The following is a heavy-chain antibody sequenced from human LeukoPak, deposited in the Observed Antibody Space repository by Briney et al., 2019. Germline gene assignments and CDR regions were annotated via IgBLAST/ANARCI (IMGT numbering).Heavy chain of an antibody. V-gene: IGHV3-23*01. D-gene: IGHD5-24*01. J-gene: IGHJ4*02. CDR3: AKSEVVLGEGWLQGFDY. Sequence: QPGGSLRLSCAASGFTFSSYAMSWVRQAPGKGLEWVSGISGSGTSTYYADSVKGRFTISRDNSKNTLYLQMNSLSPEDTAVYYCAKSEVVLGEGWLQGFDYWGQGTLVTASS. CDR1: GFTFSSYA. CDR2: ISGSGTST.